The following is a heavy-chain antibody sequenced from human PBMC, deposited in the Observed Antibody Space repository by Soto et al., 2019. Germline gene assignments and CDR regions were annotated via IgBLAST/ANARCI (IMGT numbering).Heavy chain of an antibody. CDR2: MKPNSGNT. D-gene: IGHD2-2*02. J-gene: IGHJ6*04. Sequence: ASVPVSCKASGFTFTRHDINWVRQATGQGLEWMGLMKPNSGNTGYAQKFQGRVTMTRNTSISTAYMELSSLRSEDTAVYYCARGGYCSSTSCYTWGYYYYGMGVWGKGTTVSVYS. V-gene: IGHV1-8*01. CDR3: ARGGYCSSTSCYTWGYYYYGMGV. CDR1: GFTFTRHD.